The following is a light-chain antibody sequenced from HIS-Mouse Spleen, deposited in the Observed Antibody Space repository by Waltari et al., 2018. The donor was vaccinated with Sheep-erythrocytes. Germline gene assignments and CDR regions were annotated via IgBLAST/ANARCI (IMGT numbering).Light chain of an antibody. CDR1: SSDVGSYNL. J-gene: IGLJ3*02. CDR3: CSYAGSSTPWV. CDR2: EGS. Sequence: QSALTQPASVSGSPGQSIPISCTGTSSDVGSYNLFSCYQQPPGKAPKLRIYEGSKRPSGVSNRFSGSKSGNTASLTISGLQAEDEADYYCCSYAGSSTPWVFGGGTKLTVL. V-gene: IGLV2-23*01.